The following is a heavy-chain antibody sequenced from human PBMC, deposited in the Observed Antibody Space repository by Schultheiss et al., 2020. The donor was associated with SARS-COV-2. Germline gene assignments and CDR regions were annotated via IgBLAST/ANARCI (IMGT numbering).Heavy chain of an antibody. CDR2: INPNTGDT. CDR3: ARALGSPYTSPRFDP. J-gene: IGHJ5*02. V-gene: IGHV1-2*06. Sequence: ASVKVSCKASGGTFSNNAFSWVRQAPGQGLEWMGRINPNTGDTNYAQKFQGRVTMTRDTSISTAYMELSRLRSDDTAVYYCARALGSPYTSPRFDPWGQGTLVTVSS. D-gene: IGHD2-2*02. CDR1: GGTFSNNA.